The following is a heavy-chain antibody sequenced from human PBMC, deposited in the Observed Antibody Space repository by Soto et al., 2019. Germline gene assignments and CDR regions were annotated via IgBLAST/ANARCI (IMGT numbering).Heavy chain of an antibody. V-gene: IGHV3-21*01. Sequence: GSLRLSCAASGFTFSSYSMNWVRQAPGKELEWVSFISSSSSFIYYADSVNCRFTISRDIAKNSLYLQMNSLRAEVMAVYYCAVFSSGSFASIDYWGQGTLVTVSS. J-gene: IGHJ4*02. CDR1: GFTFSSYS. CDR2: ISSSSSFI. D-gene: IGHD3-3*01. CDR3: AVFSSGSFASIDY.